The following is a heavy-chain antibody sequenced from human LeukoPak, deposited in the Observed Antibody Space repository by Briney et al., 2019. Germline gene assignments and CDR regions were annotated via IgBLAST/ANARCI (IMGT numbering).Heavy chain of an antibody. V-gene: IGHV3-48*01. Sequence: PGGSLRLSCAASGFTFRGYSMNWVRQAPGKGLEWVSYISNSSSTIYYADSVKGRFTISRDNAKNSLYLQMNSLRAEDTAVYYCARDDCSSASCYFWDSWGQGTLVTVSS. D-gene: IGHD2-2*01. CDR1: GFTFRGYS. CDR2: ISNSSSTI. CDR3: ARDDCSSASCYFWDS. J-gene: IGHJ4*02.